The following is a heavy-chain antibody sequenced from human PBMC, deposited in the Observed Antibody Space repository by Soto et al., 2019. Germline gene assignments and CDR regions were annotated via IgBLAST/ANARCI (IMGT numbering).Heavy chain of an antibody. Sequence: GGSLRLSCAASGFTVSSNYMSWVRQAPGKGLEWVSVIYSGGSTYYADSVKGRFTISRDNSKNTLYLQMNSLRAEDTAVYYCAGGTYCSSTSCYGADYYYYMDVWGKGTTVTVSS. V-gene: IGHV3-66*01. J-gene: IGHJ6*03. D-gene: IGHD2-2*01. CDR2: IYSGGST. CDR1: GFTVSSNY. CDR3: AGGTYCSSTSCYGADYYYYMDV.